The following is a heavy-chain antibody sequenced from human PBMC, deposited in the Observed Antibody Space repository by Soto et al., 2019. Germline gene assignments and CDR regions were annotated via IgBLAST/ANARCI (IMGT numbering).Heavy chain of an antibody. CDR3: VHRLCDNTCYWAVGFFDY. CDR1: GFSLRTTGVG. J-gene: IGHJ4*02. D-gene: IGHD3-22*01. V-gene: IGHV2-5*02. CDR2: IYWDNDK. Sequence: SGPTLVNPTQTLTLTCTFSGFSLRTTGVGVGWIRQSPGKALECLALIYWDNDKHYSPSLKSRLSVTKDTSKNQVVLTMTNVDTVDTGTYYCVHRLCDNTCYWAVGFFDYWGQGALVTVSS.